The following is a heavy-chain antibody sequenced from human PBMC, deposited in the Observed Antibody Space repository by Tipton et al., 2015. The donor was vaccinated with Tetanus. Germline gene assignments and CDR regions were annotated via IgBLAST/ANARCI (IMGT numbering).Heavy chain of an antibody. V-gene: IGHV2-70*01. CDR2: IDWDDDK. Sequence: LVKPTQTLTLTCTFYGFSLSTSGMCVSWIRQPPGKALEWLALIDWDDDKYYSTSLKTRLTISKDTSKNQVVLTMTNMDPVDTATYYCARMQYSSGWYFRLSNTNWFDPWGLGTLITVSS. CDR3: ARMQYSSGWYFRLSNTNWFDP. J-gene: IGHJ5*02. D-gene: IGHD6-19*01. CDR1: GFSLSTSGMC.